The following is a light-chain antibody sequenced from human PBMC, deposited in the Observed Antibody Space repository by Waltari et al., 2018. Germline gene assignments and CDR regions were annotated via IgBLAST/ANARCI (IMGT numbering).Light chain of an antibody. J-gene: IGKJ4*01. CDR3: QQYNSYPLT. CDR1: QSISSW. CDR2: DAS. V-gene: IGKV1-5*01. Sequence: DIQMTQSPSTLSASVGDRVTITCRASQSISSWLAWYQQKPGKAPKLLIYDASSLESGVPSRFSGSGSGTEFTLNISSLQPDDFANYYCQQYNSYPLTFGGGTKVEIK.